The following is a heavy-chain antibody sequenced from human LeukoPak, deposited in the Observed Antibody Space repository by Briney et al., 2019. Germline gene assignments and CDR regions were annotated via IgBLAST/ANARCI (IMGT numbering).Heavy chain of an antibody. D-gene: IGHD5-18*01. CDR1: GGSISSGGYY. Sequence: SQTLSLTCTVSGGSISSGGYYWSWIRQHPGQGLEWIGYIYYSGSTYYNPSLKSRVTISVGTSKNQFSLKLSSVTAADTAVYYCARDIISRGYSYGYGFDYWGQGTLVTVSS. CDR2: IYYSGST. V-gene: IGHV4-31*03. CDR3: ARDIISRGYSYGYGFDY. J-gene: IGHJ4*02.